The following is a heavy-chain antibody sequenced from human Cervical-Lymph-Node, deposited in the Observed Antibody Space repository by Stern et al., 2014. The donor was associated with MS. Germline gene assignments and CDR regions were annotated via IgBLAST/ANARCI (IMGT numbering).Heavy chain of an antibody. CDR1: GDSISSYTHY. CDR2: VYYSGAT. V-gene: IGHV4-39*01. D-gene: IGHD2-8*02. Sequence: VQLVQSGPGLVKPSETLSLTCAVSGDSISSYTHYWAWIRQPPGKGLEWIGSVYYSGATYYNPSLKSPVTIPVDPSKNHFPWGLTFVPAADTAVYYCAKHACTGAACPFDLWGQGTLVTVSS. CDR3: AKHACTGAACPFDL. J-gene: IGHJ4*02.